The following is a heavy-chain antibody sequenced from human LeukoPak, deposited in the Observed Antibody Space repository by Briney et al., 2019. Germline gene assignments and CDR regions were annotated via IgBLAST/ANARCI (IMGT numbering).Heavy chain of an antibody. Sequence: SETLSLTCTVSGGSISSYYWSWIRQPPGKGLEWIGYIYYSGSTNYNPSLKSRVTISVDTSKNQFSLKLSSVTAADTAVYYCARPGMSYYDFWSGYYPTWYFDLWGRGTLVTVSS. CDR2: IYYSGST. V-gene: IGHV4-59*12. D-gene: IGHD3-3*01. CDR1: GGSISSYY. J-gene: IGHJ2*01. CDR3: ARPGMSYYDFWSGYYPTWYFDL.